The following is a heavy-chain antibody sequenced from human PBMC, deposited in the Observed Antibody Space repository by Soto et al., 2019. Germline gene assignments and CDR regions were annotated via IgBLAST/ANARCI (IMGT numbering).Heavy chain of an antibody. V-gene: IGHV1-69*10. CDR1: GGTFSSYA. CDR3: ARVKRRYFDWLPRVHYYYGMDV. D-gene: IGHD3-9*01. J-gene: IGHJ6*02. CDR2: IIPILGTA. Sequence: ASVKVSCKASGGTFSSYAISWVRQAPGQGLEWMGGIIPILGTANYAQKFQGRVTITADKSTSTAYMELSSLRSEDTAVYYCARVKRRYFDWLPRVHYYYGMDVWGQGTTVTVSS.